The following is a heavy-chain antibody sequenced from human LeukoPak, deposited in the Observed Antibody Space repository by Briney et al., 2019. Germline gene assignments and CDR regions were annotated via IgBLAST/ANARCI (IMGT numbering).Heavy chain of an antibody. CDR2: ISAYNGNT. Sequence: ASVKVSCKASGYTFTSYGISWVRQAPGRGLEWMGWISAYNGNTNYAQKLQGRVTMTTDTSTSTAYMELRSLRSDDTAVYYCARCPYTLTGYYSNFDYWGQGTLVTVSS. CDR3: ARCPYTLTGYYSNFDY. CDR1: GYTFTSYG. D-gene: IGHD3-9*01. V-gene: IGHV1-18*01. J-gene: IGHJ4*02.